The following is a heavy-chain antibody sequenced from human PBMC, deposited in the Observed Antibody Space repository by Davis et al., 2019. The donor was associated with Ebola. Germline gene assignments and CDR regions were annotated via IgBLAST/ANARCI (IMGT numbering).Heavy chain of an antibody. CDR3: ARRGRAMDV. D-gene: IGHD6-13*01. Sequence: MPSETLSLTCTVSGGSISSSSYYWGWLRRPPGKGLEWIGNIYSSGSTYYSPSLQSRVTISVDTSKNQFSLKLSSVIAADTAVYYCARRGRAMDVWGQGTTVTVSS. CDR1: GGSISSSSYY. J-gene: IGHJ6*02. CDR2: IYSSGST. V-gene: IGHV4-39*01.